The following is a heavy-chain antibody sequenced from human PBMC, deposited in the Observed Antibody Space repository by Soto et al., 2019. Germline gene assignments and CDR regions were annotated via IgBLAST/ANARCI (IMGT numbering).Heavy chain of an antibody. J-gene: IGHJ4*02. CDR3: ARGPSSLTRFDY. CDR1: GFTFSSYA. D-gene: IGHD2-2*01. CDR2: ISYDGSNK. V-gene: IGHV3-30-3*01. Sequence: SLRLSCAASGFTFSSYAMHWVRQAPGKGLDWVAVISYDGSNKYYADSVKGRFTISRDNSKNTLYVQMNSLRAEDTAVYYCARGPSSLTRFDYWGQGTLVTVSS.